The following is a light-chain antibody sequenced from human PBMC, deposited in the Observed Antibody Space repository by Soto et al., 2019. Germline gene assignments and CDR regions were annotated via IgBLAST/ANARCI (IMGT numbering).Light chain of an antibody. Sequence: EAVLTQSPVTLSLSPGERATLSCRASQSVSSPYLAWYQQKPGQPPRLLIYGASSRATDIPDRFIGSGSGTEFTLTIARLAPEDFAMYYCQQYGSSPFTFGPGTKVDI. J-gene: IGKJ3*01. CDR3: QQYGSSPFT. CDR1: QSVSSPY. V-gene: IGKV3-20*01. CDR2: GAS.